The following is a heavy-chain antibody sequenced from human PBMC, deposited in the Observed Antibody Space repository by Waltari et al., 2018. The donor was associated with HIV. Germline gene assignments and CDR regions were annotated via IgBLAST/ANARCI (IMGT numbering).Heavy chain of an antibody. D-gene: IGHD2-21*02. CDR1: GGSISSSTYY. Sequence: QLQLQESGPGMVKPSETLSLTCTVSGGSISSSTYYWGWVLQPPGKGLAWLVNLYYSGSTYYNPSLKSRVTISVDTSKNQFSLKLSSVTAADTAVYYCTRLSIVVVTAIDFWGQGTLVTVSS. V-gene: IGHV4-39*01. CDR2: LYYSGST. CDR3: TRLSIVVVTAIDF. J-gene: IGHJ4*02.